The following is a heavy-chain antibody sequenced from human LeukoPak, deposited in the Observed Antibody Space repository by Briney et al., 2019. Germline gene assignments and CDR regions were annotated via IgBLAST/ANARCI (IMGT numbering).Heavy chain of an antibody. CDR2: IFYSGST. CDR3: ARQSYGGAYYFFGY. Sequence: SETLSLTCTVSSGSISGYYRTWIRQPPGKGLEWIGNIFYSGSTNYNPSLKSRVTISLDTSKKQFSLKLTSVTAADTAVYYCARQSYGGAYYFFGYGGQGTLVAVSS. J-gene: IGHJ4*02. CDR1: SGSISGYY. D-gene: IGHD1-26*01. V-gene: IGHV4-59*08.